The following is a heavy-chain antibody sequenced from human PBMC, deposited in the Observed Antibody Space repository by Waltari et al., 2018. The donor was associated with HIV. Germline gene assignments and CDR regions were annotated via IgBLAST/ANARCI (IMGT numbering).Heavy chain of an antibody. CDR1: GFTVSSNY. Sequence: EVQLVESGGGLIQPGGSLRLSCAASGFTVSSNYMSWVRQAPGKGLEWVSVIYSGGRTYYADSVKGRITISRDNSKNTLYLQMNSLRAEDTAVYYCASPYYDLYYYYGMDVWGQGTTVTVSS. CDR2: IYSGGRT. J-gene: IGHJ6*02. CDR3: ASPYYDLYYYYGMDV. V-gene: IGHV3-53*01. D-gene: IGHD3-22*01.